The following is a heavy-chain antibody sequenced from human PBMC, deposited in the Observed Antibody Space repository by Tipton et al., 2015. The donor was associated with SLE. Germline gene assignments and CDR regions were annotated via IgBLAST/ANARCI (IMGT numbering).Heavy chain of an antibody. D-gene: IGHD2-15*01. CDR3: ARGLGVVVAVAFDI. CDR1: GGSFSGYY. CDR2: INHSGST. J-gene: IGHJ3*02. Sequence: TLSLTCAVYGGSFSGYYWSWIRQPPGKGLEWIGEINHSGSTNYNPSLKSRVTISVGTSKNQFSLKLSSVTAADTAVYCCARGLGVVVAVAFDIWGQGTMVTVSS. V-gene: IGHV4-34*01.